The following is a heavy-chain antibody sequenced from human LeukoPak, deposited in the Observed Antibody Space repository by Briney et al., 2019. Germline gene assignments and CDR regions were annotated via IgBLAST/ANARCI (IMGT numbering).Heavy chain of an antibody. V-gene: IGHV3-48*01. CDR3: ASWAGTATGFSGPFDY. CDR1: GFTFSSHH. J-gene: IGHJ4*02. Sequence: GGSLRLSCAASGFTFSSHHMNWVRQAPGKGLEWVSHISVIGNTIYYADSVKGRFTISRDTAKKSLYLQMSSLRVEDTAVYYCASWAGTATGFSGPFDYWGQGTLVTVSS. D-gene: IGHD6-13*01. CDR2: ISVIGNTI.